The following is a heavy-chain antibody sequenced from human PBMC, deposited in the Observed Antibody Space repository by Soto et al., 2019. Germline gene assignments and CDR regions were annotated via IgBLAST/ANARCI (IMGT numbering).Heavy chain of an antibody. CDR1: GFTFSDYG. CDR3: ARVSKTWEDDY. D-gene: IGHD1-26*01. J-gene: IGHJ4*01. CDR2: ISSGSDTI. Sequence: EVQLVESGGGLVQPGGSLRLSCSVSGFTFSDYGVNWVRQAPGKGLEWISYISSGSDTIYYAESVQGRFTISRDDAKTSLFLQMNNLKNEDTAVYYCARVSKTWEDDYWGHGTLVTVSS. V-gene: IGHV3-48*02.